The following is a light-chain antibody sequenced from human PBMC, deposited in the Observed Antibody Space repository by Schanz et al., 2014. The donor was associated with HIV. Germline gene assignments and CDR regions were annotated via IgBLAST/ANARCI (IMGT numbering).Light chain of an antibody. J-gene: IGLJ1*01. Sequence: QSVLTQPPSASGAPGQTVTFSCSGGSSNIAINTVNWYQQLPGMAPKVLIYSNTERPSGVPDRFSGSKSGTSASLAITGLQAEDEADYYCQSYDSSLSGSLYVFGTGTKLTVL. CDR2: SNT. V-gene: IGLV1-44*01. CDR1: SSNIAINT. CDR3: QSYDSSLSGSLYV.